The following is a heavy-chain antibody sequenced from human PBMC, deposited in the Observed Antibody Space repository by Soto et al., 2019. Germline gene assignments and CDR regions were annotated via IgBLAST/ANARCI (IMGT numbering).Heavy chain of an antibody. CDR3: ARGSSIAGLYYGMDV. J-gene: IGHJ6*02. V-gene: IGHV4-31*03. CDR1: GGSISSGGYY. D-gene: IGHD6-6*01. Sequence: QVQLQESGPGLVKPSQTLSLTCTVSGGSISSGGYYWTWIRQHPGKGLEWIGYNYYSGITYYNPSLKSRLTISLDTSKNQFSLKLSSVTAADTAVYHCARGSSIAGLYYGMDVWGQGTTVTVSS. CDR2: NYYSGIT.